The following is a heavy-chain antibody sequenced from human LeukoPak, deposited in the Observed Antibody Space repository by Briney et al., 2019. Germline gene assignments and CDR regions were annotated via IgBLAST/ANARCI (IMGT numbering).Heavy chain of an antibody. Sequence: SETLSLTCTVSGGSISGYYWTWIRQPPGKGLEWIGYVYYSGGTNYNPSLRSRVTISLDTSKSQFSLKLNSVTAADTAVYYCARFSEYYHSSVHYLDYWGQGTLVSVSS. CDR1: GGSISGYY. D-gene: IGHD3-22*01. CDR3: ARFSEYYHSSVHYLDY. V-gene: IGHV4-59*01. J-gene: IGHJ4*02. CDR2: VYYSGGT.